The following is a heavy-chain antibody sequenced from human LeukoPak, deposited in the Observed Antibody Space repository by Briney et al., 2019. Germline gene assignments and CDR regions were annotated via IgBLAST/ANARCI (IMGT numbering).Heavy chain of an antibody. Sequence: SVKVSCKASGGTFSSYAISWVRQAPGQGLEWMGGIIPIFGTANYAQKFQGRVTITADESTSTAYMELSSLRSEDTAVYYCARGGHYDILTGYYAFDYWGQGTLVTVSS. CDR2: IIPIFGTA. V-gene: IGHV1-69*13. J-gene: IGHJ4*02. D-gene: IGHD3-9*01. CDR1: GGTFSSYA. CDR3: ARGGHYDILTGYYAFDY.